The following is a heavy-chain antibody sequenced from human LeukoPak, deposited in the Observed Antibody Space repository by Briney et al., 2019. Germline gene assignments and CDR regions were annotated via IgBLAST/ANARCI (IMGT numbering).Heavy chain of an antibody. CDR3: AALHCSSTSCYLDY. Sequence: PSVKVSCKASGYTFTSYDINWVRQATGQGLEWMGWMNPNSGNTGYAQKFQGRVTMTRNTSISTAHMQLSSLRSEDTAVYYCAALHCSSTSCYLDYWGQGTLVTVSS. CDR1: GYTFTSYD. D-gene: IGHD2-2*01. J-gene: IGHJ4*02. CDR2: MNPNSGNT. V-gene: IGHV1-8*01.